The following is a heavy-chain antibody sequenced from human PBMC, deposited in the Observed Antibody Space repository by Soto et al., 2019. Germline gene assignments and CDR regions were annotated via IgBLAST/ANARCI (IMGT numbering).Heavy chain of an antibody. CDR1: GFTFSSYW. J-gene: IGHJ4*02. D-gene: IGHD2-21*01. CDR2: ISSDGSST. CDR3: TRRAGDWSPHFDR. V-gene: IGHV3-74*01. Sequence: EVQLVESGGGLVQPGGSLRLSCAASGFTFSSYWMHCVRQAPGKGLVWVSRISSDGSSTTYADSVKGRFTISRDTAKNTVYLQVNSLRAEDAAVYYCTRRAGDWSPHFDRWGQGTLVTVSS.